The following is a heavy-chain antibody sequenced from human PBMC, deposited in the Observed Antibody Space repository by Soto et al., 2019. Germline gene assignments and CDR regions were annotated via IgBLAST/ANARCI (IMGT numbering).Heavy chain of an antibody. V-gene: IGHV3-30*18. CDR3: AKGEVRGIIPSYFDY. Sequence: GGSLRLSCAASGFTFRWFGMNWVRQAPGKGLEWVARISNDGSNEYYVDSVKGRFTISRDNSKNTLYLQMDSLRAEDTAVYYCAKGEVRGIIPSYFDYWGLGTLVTVSS. D-gene: IGHD3-10*01. J-gene: IGHJ4*02. CDR1: GFTFRWFG. CDR2: ISNDGSNE.